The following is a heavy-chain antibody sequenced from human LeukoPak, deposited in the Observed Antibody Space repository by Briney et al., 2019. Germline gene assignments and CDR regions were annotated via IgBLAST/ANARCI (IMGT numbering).Heavy chain of an antibody. Sequence: SETLSLTCTVSGGSISSGGYYWSWKRQHPGKGLEWVGYIYYSGSTYYNPSLKSRVTISIDTSKNQFSLKLSSVTAADTAVYYCARQTSPDYDILTGQDYRGQGTLVTVSS. J-gene: IGHJ4*02. CDR1: GGSISSGGYY. D-gene: IGHD3-9*01. CDR3: ARQTSPDYDILTGQDY. CDR2: IYYSGST. V-gene: IGHV4-31*03.